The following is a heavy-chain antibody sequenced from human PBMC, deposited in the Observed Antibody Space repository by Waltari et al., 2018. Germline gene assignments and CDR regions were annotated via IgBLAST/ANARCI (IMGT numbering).Heavy chain of an antibody. CDR2: INGDGSTS. CDR1: GFTFSSYA. J-gene: IGHJ6*02. D-gene: IGHD6-13*01. CDR3: ARLAPKTYRSPVPGRDYYYGLDV. Sequence: EVQLLESGGGLVQPGGSLRLSCAASGFTFSSYAMSWVRQAPGRGLEWVSRINGDGSTSNYADSVKGRFTISRDNTKKTLYLQMKRLRVEDTAVYYCARLAPKTYRSPVPGRDYYYGLDVWGQGTTVTVSS. V-gene: IGHV3-23*01.